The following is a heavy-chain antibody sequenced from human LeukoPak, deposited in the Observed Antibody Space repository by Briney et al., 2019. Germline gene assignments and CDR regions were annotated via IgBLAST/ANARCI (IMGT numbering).Heavy chain of an antibody. D-gene: IGHD1-26*01. J-gene: IGHJ3*02. CDR1: GYTFTNYY. Sequence: ASVKVSCKASGYTFTNYYIHWVRQAPGQGLEWMGVINPSGGSTSYAQMFQGRVTMARDRSTNTLYMELSSLRSEDTAVYYCARVESWEHSGSSQDAFDIWGQGTMVTVSS. CDR2: INPSGGST. CDR3: ARVESWEHSGSSQDAFDI. V-gene: IGHV1-46*01.